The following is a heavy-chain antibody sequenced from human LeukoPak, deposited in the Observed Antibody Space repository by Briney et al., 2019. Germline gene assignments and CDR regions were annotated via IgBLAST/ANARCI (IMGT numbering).Heavy chain of an antibody. CDR1: GFTFSSYA. V-gene: IGHV3-23*01. CDR2: ISGSGGST. Sequence: GGSLRLSCAASGFTFSSYAMSWARQAPGKGLEWVSAISGSGGSTYYADSVKGRFTISRDNSKNTLYLQMNSLRSDDTAVYYCARDYRRGTYCGGDCYFGNFDYWGQGTLVTVSS. J-gene: IGHJ4*02. CDR3: ARDYRRGTYCGGDCYFGNFDY. D-gene: IGHD2-21*02.